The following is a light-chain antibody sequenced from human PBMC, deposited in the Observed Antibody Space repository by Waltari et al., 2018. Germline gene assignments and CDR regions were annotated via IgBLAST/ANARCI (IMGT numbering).Light chain of an antibody. Sequence: EIVLTQSPATLSLSPGERATLSCRASQSVSSYLAWYQQKPGQAPRLLIYDASNRATGIPARFSCRSGTDFTLTISSLEPEDFAVYYCQQRSNWPRLTFGGGTKVEIK. CDR1: QSVSSY. CDR3: QQRSNWPRLT. CDR2: DAS. V-gene: IGKV3-11*01. J-gene: IGKJ4*01.